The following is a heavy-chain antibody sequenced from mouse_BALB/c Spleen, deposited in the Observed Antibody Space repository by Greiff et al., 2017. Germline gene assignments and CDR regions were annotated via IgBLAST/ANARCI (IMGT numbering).Heavy chain of an antibody. D-gene: IGHD2-14*01. CDR3: ARSEGTYAMDY. Sequence: QVHVKQSGAELVRPGTSVKVSCKASGYAFTNYLIEWVKQRPGQGLEWIGVINPGSGGTNYNEKFKGKATLTADKSSSTAYMQLSSLTSDDSAVYFCARSEGTYAMDYGGQGTSVTVSS. J-gene: IGHJ4*01. CDR2: INPGSGGT. CDR1: GYAFTNYL. V-gene: IGHV1-54*01.